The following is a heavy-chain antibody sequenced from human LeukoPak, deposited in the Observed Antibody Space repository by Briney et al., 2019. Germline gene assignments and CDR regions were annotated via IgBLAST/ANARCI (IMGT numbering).Heavy chain of an antibody. CDR3: AKDDDGV. V-gene: IGHV4-59*01. J-gene: IGHJ4*02. CDR1: GGSISSYS. CDR2: IHYSGST. Sequence: SETLSLTCTVSGGSISSYSWSWIRQPPGKGLEWIGYIHYSGSTNYNPSLKSRVIISVDTSKNQFSLKLSSVSAADTAVYYCAKDDDGVWGQGTLVTVSS. D-gene: IGHD1-1*01.